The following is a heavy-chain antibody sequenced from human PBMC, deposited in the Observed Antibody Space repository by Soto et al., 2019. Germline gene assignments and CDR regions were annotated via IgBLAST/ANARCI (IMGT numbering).Heavy chain of an antibody. V-gene: IGHV3-30*18. Sequence: QVQLVESGGGVVQPGRSLRLSCAASGSTFSSYGMHWVRQAPGKGLEWVAVISYDGSNKYYADSVKGRFTISRDNSKNTLYLQMNSLRAEDTAVYYCAKDKDYYDSSGYQYYFDYWGQGTLVTVSS. D-gene: IGHD3-22*01. CDR2: ISYDGSNK. J-gene: IGHJ4*02. CDR3: AKDKDYYDSSGYQYYFDY. CDR1: GSTFSSYG.